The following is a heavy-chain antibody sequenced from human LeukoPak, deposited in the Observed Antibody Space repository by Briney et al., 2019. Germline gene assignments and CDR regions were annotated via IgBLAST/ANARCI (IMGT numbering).Heavy chain of an antibody. V-gene: IGHV4-61*01. CDR2: IHYSGNT. CDR3: ARDSYSSDATGYYLYYYGLDV. CDR1: GGSVTSGTYY. Sequence: SETLSLTCTVSGGSVTSGTYYWTWIRQAPGERLEWIGCIHYSGNTNYNPSLKGRLTISVDTSKNQFSLRLSSVTAADTAMYYCARDSYSSDATGYYLYYYGLDVWGQGTTVTVSS. D-gene: IGHD3-9*01. J-gene: IGHJ6*02.